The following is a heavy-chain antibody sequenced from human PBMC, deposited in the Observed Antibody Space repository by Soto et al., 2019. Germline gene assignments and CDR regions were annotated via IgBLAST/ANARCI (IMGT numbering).Heavy chain of an antibody. CDR2: IYWDDEK. D-gene: IGHD3-3*01. CDR3: ADRVLRTVFGLVTTTAIYFDF. V-gene: IGHV2-5*02. Sequence: QITLKESGPTVVKPTETLTLTCTFSGFSLTTSGVGVGWVRQSPGKAPEWLALIYWDDEKRYSTSLNSRLIITKDTSKNQVVLTMANVDPADTATYYCADRVLRTVFGLVTTTAIYFDFWGPGTPVVVSS. CDR1: GFSLTTSGVG. J-gene: IGHJ4*02.